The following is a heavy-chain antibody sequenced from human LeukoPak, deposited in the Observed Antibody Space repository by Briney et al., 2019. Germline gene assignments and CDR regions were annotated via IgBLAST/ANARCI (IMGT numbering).Heavy chain of an antibody. J-gene: IGHJ5*02. D-gene: IGHD3-3*01. CDR3: ARTSTHYDFWSGHVNWFDP. Sequence: GESLKISCKGSGYSFTSYWIGWVRQMPGKGLEWMGIIYPGDYDARYSPSFQGQVTISADKSISTAYLQWSSLKASDTAMYYCARTSTHYDFWSGHVNWFDPWGQGTLVTVSS. CDR1: GYSFTSYW. V-gene: IGHV5-51*01. CDR2: IYPGDYDA.